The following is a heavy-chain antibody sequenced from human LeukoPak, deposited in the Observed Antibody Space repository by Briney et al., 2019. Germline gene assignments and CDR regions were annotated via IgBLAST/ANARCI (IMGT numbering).Heavy chain of an antibody. CDR2: ICAYNGNT. J-gene: IGHJ4*02. CDR1: GYTFTSYG. D-gene: IGHD3-3*01. V-gene: IGHV1-18*01. CDR3: ARCRRDYDFWSGYLTFDY. Sequence: ASVKVSCKASGYTFTSYGISWVRQAPGQGLEWMGWICAYNGNTNYAQKLQGRVTMTTDTSTSTAYMELRSLRSDDTAVYYCARCRRDYDFWSGYLTFDYWGQGTLVTVSS.